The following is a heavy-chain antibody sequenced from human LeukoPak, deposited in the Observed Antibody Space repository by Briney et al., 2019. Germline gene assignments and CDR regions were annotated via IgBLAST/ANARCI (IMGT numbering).Heavy chain of an antibody. CDR1: GGSITSGGHY. J-gene: IGHJ5*02. V-gene: IGHV4-31*03. CDR3: ALGVRGYSPWGDWFDP. Sequence: SQTLSLTCTVSGGSITSGGHYWSRIRQHPGKGLEWIGYIYFSGTTYYNPSLKSRLTISLDTSKNQFSLRLSSVTAADTAMYYCALGVRGYSPWGDWFDPWGQGTLVPVSS. CDR2: IYFSGTT. D-gene: IGHD5-18*01.